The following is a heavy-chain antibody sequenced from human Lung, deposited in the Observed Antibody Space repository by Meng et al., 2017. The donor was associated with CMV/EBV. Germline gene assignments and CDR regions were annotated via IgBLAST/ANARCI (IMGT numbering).Heavy chain of an antibody. CDR2: IIPMRSVT. Sequence: SXXVSCKASGDTFNKYVTSWVRQAPGQGLEWMGGIIPMRSVTNYAQKFQGRVTIIADTSTATVYMELSSLRSEDTAMYYCVASEEFYHFRSGWEWYYHYGMDVWGPGPTDTVSS. V-gene: IGHV1-69*10. J-gene: IGHJ6*02. D-gene: IGHD3-3*02. CDR3: VASEEFYHFRSGWEWYYHYGMDV. CDR1: GDTFNKYV.